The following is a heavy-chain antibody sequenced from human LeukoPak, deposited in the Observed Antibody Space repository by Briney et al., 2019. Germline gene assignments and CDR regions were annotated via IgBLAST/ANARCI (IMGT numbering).Heavy chain of an antibody. J-gene: IGHJ6*03. CDR2: INPNSGGT. CDR1: GYTFTGYY. V-gene: IGHV1-2*02. CDR3: ARGSSSWYLTDYYYYYMDA. D-gene: IGHD6-13*01. Sequence: GASVKVSCKASGYTFTGYYMHWVRQAPGQGLEWMGWINPNSGGTNYAQKFQGRVTMTRDTSISTAYMELSRLRSDDTAVYYCARGSSSWYLTDYYYYYMDAWGKGTTVTVSS.